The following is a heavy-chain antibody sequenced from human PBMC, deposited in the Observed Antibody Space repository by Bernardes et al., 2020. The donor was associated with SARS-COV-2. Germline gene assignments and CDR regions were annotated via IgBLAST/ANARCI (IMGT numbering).Heavy chain of an antibody. CDR3: ATGADDFVWSKALDR. Sequence: GGSLRLSCAASGFSFRDAWMSWVRQTPGKGLEWVGRIKSNTNGGTTDYTAAAKGRFTISRDDSTHTLYLQMDSLHTDDTAVYYCATGADDFVWSKALDRWGQGTLVTVSS. J-gene: IGHJ4*02. CDR2: IKSNTNGGTT. V-gene: IGHV3-15*01. D-gene: IGHD3-16*01. CDR1: GFSFRDAW.